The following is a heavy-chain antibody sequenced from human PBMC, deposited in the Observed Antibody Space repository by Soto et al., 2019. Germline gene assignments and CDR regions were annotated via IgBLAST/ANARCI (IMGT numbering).Heavy chain of an antibody. CDR3: ARIPVDTYMIYWSDH. D-gene: IGHD3-16*01. V-gene: IGHV4-61*08. CDR2: VYFSGST. J-gene: IGHJ5*02. Sequence: ETLSLTCIVSGDSVSSGDYYWSWIRQPPGKGLEWIGHVYFSGSTNYIPSLKSRLTMSVDTAKNQFSLKLNSVTAADTAVYYCARIPVDTYMIYWSDHWGQGTQVTVSS. CDR1: GDSVSSGDYY.